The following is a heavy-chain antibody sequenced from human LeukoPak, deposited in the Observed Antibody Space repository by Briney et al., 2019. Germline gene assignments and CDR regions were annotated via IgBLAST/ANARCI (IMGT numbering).Heavy chain of an antibody. V-gene: IGHV4-59*01. D-gene: IGHD5-12*01. CDR1: GGSISSYY. CDR3: ARVGYSGYDPGGWFDP. Sequence: SETLSLTCTVSGGSISSYYWSWIRQPPGKGLEWIGYIYYSGSTNYNPSLKSRVTISVDTSKNQFSLKLNSVTAADTAVYYCARVGYSGYDPGGWFDPWGQGTLVTVSS. CDR2: IYYSGST. J-gene: IGHJ5*02.